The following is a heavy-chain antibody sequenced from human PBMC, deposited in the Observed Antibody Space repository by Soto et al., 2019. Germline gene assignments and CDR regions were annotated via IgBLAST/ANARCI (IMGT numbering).Heavy chain of an antibody. D-gene: IGHD6-13*01. V-gene: IGHV4-59*01. CDR2: IYYSGST. CDR1: GGSISSYY. CDR3: ARDYSRTSVVAWLDP. J-gene: IGHJ5*02. Sequence: SETLSLTCTVSGGSISSYYWSWIRQPPGKGLEWIGYIYYSGSTNYNPSLKSRVTISVDTSKNQFSLKLSSVTAADTAVYYCARDYSRTSVVAWLDPWGPGTLVTVSS.